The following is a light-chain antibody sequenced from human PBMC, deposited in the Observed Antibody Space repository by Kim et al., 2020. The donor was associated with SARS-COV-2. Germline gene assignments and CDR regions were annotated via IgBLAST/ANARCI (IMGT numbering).Light chain of an antibody. J-gene: IGKJ2*01. CDR1: QTISTY. CDR3: QQSYNTPYT. Sequence: DIQMTQSPSSLSASVGDRVTITCRASQTISTYLNWYQQKPGKAPNLLIYAASSLQSGVPSRFSGSGSGTDFTLTISSLQPEDFATYYCQQSYNTPYTFGQGTKVDIK. CDR2: AAS. V-gene: IGKV1-39*01.